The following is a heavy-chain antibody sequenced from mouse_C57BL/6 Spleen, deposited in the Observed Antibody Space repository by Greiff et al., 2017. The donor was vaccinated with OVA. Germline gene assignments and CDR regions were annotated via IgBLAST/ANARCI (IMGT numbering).Heavy chain of an antibody. V-gene: IGHV5-17*01. CDR2: ISSGSSTI. Sequence: EVKLMESGGGLVKPGGSLKLSCAASGFTFSDYGMHWVRQAPEKGLEWVAYISSGSSTIYYADTVKGRFTISRDNAKNTLFLQMTSLRSEDTAMYYCATYGSSSLLAMDYWGQGTSVTVSS. J-gene: IGHJ4*01. CDR3: ATYGSSSLLAMDY. D-gene: IGHD1-1*01. CDR1: GFTFSDYG.